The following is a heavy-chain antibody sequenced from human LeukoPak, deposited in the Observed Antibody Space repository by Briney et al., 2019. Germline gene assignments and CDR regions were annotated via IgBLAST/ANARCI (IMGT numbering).Heavy chain of an antibody. D-gene: IGHD6-19*01. CDR1: GGSISSGGYY. V-gene: IGHV4-31*03. CDR3: ARAQGYRTGYSSGWLFDY. Sequence: SEILSLTCTVSGGSISSGGYYWSWIRQHPGKGLEWIGYIYYSGSTYYNPSLKSRVTISVDTSKNQFSLKLSSVTAADTAVYYCARAQGYRTGYSSGWLFDYWGQGTLVTVSS. J-gene: IGHJ4*02. CDR2: IYYSGST.